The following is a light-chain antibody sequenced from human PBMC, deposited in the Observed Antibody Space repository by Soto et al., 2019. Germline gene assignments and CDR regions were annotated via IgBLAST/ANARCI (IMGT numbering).Light chain of an antibody. Sequence: QAVVTQPPSVSAAPGQRVSISCSGSDSNIGNNYISWYRQVPGTAPKVVIYGNNKRPSWIPDRFSASKSGTSSTLAITGLRTGDEAFYYCGTWDSSLTSWVFGGGTKLTVL. CDR2: GNN. J-gene: IGLJ3*02. CDR3: GTWDSSLTSWV. V-gene: IGLV1-51*01. CDR1: DSNIGNNY.